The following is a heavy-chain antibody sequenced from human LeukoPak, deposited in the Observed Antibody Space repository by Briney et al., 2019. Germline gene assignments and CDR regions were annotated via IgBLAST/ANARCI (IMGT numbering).Heavy chain of an antibody. CDR3: ARARGVTAPYYFDY. V-gene: IGHV4-34*01. CDR2: INHSGST. J-gene: IGHJ4*02. D-gene: IGHD2-21*02. CDR1: GGSFSGYY. Sequence: SETLSLTCAVYGGSFSGYYWSWIRQPPGKGLEWIGEINHSGSTNYNPSLKSRVTISVDTSKNQFSLKLSSVTAADTAVYYCARARGVTAPYYFDYWGQGTLVTVST.